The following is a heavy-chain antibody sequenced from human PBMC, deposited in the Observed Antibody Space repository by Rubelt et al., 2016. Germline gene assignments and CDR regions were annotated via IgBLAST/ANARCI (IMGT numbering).Heavy chain of an antibody. Sequence: QVQLVQSGAEVKKPGASVKVSCKASGYTFTSYGISWVRQAPGQGLEWMGGIIPIFGTANFGQKFQGRVTITADEATSAAYMELSSLRSEDTAVYYCASREGGSYRQVDYWGQGTLVTVSS. CDR3: ASREGGSYRQVDY. CDR2: IIPIFGTA. CDR1: GYTFTSYG. D-gene: IGHD3-16*02. V-gene: IGHV1-69*13. J-gene: IGHJ4*02.